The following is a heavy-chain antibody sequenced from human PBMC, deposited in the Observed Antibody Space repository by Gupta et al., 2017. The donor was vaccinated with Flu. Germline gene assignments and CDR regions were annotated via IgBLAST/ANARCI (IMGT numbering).Heavy chain of an antibody. Sequence: SYAMSWVRRAPGKGLEWVSIISSGGRTTYYADSVKSRFTISRDKSKNTLYLQKNSLRAEDTAVYYCAKRGTPWELRAITDSGGQVILVTVSS. V-gene: IGHV3-23*01. CDR3: AKRGTPWELRAITDS. CDR2: ISSGGRTT. CDR1: SYA. D-gene: IGHD1-26*01. J-gene: IGHJ4*02.